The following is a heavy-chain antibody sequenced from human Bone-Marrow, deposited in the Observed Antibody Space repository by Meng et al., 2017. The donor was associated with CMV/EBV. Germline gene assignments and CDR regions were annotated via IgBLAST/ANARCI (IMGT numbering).Heavy chain of an antibody. CDR3: AKDYGGSGTAIDY. V-gene: IGHV3-23*03. J-gene: IGHJ4*02. CDR1: GFTFSSFA. D-gene: IGHD3-10*01. Sequence: GESLKISCAASGFTFSSFAMSWVRQAPGKGLEWVSVIYSGGTSTYYADSVKGRFTISRDNSKNTLYLQMNSLRVEDTAIYYCAKDYGGSGTAIDYWGQGNLVTVAS. CDR2: IYSGGTST.